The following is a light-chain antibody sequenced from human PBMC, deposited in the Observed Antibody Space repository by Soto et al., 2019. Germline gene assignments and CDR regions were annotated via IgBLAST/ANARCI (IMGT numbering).Light chain of an antibody. V-gene: IGKV3-15*01. Sequence: EIVMTQSPATLSVSPGERATLSCRASQSVSSNLAWYQQKPGQSPRLLIYGASTRATGITARFSGSGSGTEFTLTISSLQSEDVAIYYCQQYNYWPPGTFGQGTKVEIK. CDR3: QQYNYWPPGT. CDR2: GAS. CDR1: QSVSSN. J-gene: IGKJ1*01.